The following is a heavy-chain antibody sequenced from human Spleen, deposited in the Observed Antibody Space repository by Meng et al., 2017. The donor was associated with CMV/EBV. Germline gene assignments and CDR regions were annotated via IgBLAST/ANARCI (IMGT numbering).Heavy chain of an antibody. D-gene: IGHD3-22*01. J-gene: IGHJ3*02. CDR2: ISDSGDSP. Sequence: GESLKISCTASGFTFKSYAMTWVRQAPGKGLEWISLISDSGDSPYYADSVKGRFTISRDNSKNTLYLQMNSLRAEDTAVYYCARAFYDREQGAFDIWGQGTMVTVSS. CDR3: ARAFYDREQGAFDI. CDR1: GFTFKSYA. V-gene: IGHV3-23*01.